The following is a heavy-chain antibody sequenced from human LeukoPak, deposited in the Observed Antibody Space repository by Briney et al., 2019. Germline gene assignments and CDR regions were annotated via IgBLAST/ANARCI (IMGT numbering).Heavy chain of an antibody. CDR1: GGTFSSYA. CDR2: IIPIFGTA. J-gene: IGHJ5*02. CDR3: ARVTGGRYCSTTSCYMRGWFDP. V-gene: IGHV1-69*01. D-gene: IGHD2-2*02. Sequence: ASVKVSCKASGGTFSSYAISWVRQAPGQGLEWMGGIIPIFGTANYAQKFQGRVTITADESTSTAYMELSSLRSEDTTVYYCARVTGGRYCSTTSCYMRGWFDPWGQGTLVTVSS.